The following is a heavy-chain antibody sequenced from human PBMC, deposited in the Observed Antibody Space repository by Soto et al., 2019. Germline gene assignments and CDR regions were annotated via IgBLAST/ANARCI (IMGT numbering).Heavy chain of an antibody. CDR2: IYWDDDK. CDR3: SHTRRYSCSGGSCYPFDY. D-gene: IGHD2-15*01. Sequence: QITLKESGPTLVKPTQTLTLTCTFSGFSLSTSGVGVGWIRQPPGKALEWLALIYWDDDKRYSPSLKSRLTITKDTSKNQGFLTMTYMDPVDTATYSCSHTRRYSCSGGSCYPFDYWGQGTLVTVSS. CDR1: GFSLSTSGVG. V-gene: IGHV2-5*02. J-gene: IGHJ4*02.